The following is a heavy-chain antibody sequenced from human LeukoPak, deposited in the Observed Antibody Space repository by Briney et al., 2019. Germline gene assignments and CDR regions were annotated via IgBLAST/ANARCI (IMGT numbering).Heavy chain of an antibody. CDR3: ARDPGDWAYYFDY. J-gene: IGHJ4*02. Sequence: ASVKVSCKASGYTFTGYYMHWVRQAPGQGVEWMGWINPNSGGTNYAQKFQGRVTMTRDTSISTAYMELSRLRPDDTAVYYCARDPGDWAYYFDYWGQGTLVTVSS. CDR1: GYTFTGYY. V-gene: IGHV1-2*02. D-gene: IGHD3/OR15-3a*01. CDR2: INPNSGGT.